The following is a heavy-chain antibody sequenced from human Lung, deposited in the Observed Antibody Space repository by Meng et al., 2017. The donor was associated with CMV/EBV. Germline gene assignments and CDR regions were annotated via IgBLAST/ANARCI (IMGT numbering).Heavy chain of an antibody. CDR2: INAGSSSI. CDR3: TGKGFDY. J-gene: IGHJ4*02. Sequence: EXLKISCAASGFTFSTYSVNWVRQAPGKGLEWVSYINAGSSSILYADSMKGRFTISRDNAKSALFLQMSRLRVEDTAIYYCTGKGFDYWGQGALVTFSS. V-gene: IGHV3-48*04. D-gene: IGHD1-1*01. CDR1: GFTFSTYS.